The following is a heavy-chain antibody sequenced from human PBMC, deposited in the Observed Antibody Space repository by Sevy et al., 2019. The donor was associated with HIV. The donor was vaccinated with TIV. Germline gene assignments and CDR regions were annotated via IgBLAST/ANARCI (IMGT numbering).Heavy chain of an antibody. D-gene: IGHD2-2*01. CDR3: GKVAFVVVQAAIGGNWFDP. CDR2: ISGSGGST. J-gene: IGHJ5*02. Sequence: GGSLRLSCAASGFTFSSYAMSWVRQAPGKGLEWVSAISGSGGSTYYADSVKGRFTISRDNSKNTLYLQMNSLRAEDTAVYYCGKVAFVVVQAAIGGNWFDPWGQGTLVTVSS. CDR1: GFTFSSYA. V-gene: IGHV3-23*01.